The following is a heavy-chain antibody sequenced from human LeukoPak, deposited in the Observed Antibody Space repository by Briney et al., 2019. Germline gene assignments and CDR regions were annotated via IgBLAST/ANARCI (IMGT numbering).Heavy chain of an antibody. CDR1: GFTFSSYW. CDR2: IKQDGSEK. J-gene: IGHJ4*02. D-gene: IGHD2-2*01. CDR3: AKDIVYCSSTSCYSGFDY. Sequence: GGSLRLSCAASGFTFSSYWMSWVRQAPGKGLEWVANIKQDGSEKYYVDSVKGRFTISRDNAKNSLYLQMNSLRAEDTAVYYCAKDIVYCSSTSCYSGFDYWGQGTPVTVSS. V-gene: IGHV3-7*03.